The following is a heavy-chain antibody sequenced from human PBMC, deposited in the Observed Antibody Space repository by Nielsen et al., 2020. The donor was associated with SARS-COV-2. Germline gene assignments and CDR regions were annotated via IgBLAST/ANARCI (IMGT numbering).Heavy chain of an antibody. V-gene: IGHV3-21*01. J-gene: IGHJ6*03. CDR2: ISSSSSYI. CDR1: GFTFSSYS. D-gene: IGHD3-10*01. CDR3: ARDRLLWFGELTNYYYYYMDV. Sequence: GESLKISCAASGFTFSSYSMNWVRQAPGKGLEWVSSISSSSSYIYYADSVKGRFTISRDNAKNSLYLQMNSLRAEDTAVYYCARDRLLWFGELTNYYYYYMDVWGKGTTVTVSS.